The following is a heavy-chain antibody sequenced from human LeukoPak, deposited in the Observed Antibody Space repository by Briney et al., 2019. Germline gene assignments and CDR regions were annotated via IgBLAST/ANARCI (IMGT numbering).Heavy chain of an antibody. CDR2: VDPEDGET. D-gene: IGHD6-13*01. Sequence: ASVKVSCKVSGYTFTDYYMHLVQQAPGKGLEWMGLVDPEDGETIYAEKFQGRVTITADTSTDTAYMELSSLRSEDTAVYYCATLLRFSAGPYYFDYWGQGTLVTVSS. CDR1: GYTFTDYY. CDR3: ATLLRFSAGPYYFDY. J-gene: IGHJ4*02. V-gene: IGHV1-69-2*01.